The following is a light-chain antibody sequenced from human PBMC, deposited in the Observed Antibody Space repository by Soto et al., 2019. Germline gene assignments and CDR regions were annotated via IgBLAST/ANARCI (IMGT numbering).Light chain of an antibody. CDR2: EAS. Sequence: EIVLTQSPGTLSLSPGERATLSCRASQSVSNTFLAWYQQKPGQAPRLLLSEASSRAPGIPDRFSGSGSGTDFTLTISRLEPEDFAVYYCQQFGTSHPYTFGQGTKVDMK. CDR3: QQFGTSHPYT. J-gene: IGKJ2*01. V-gene: IGKV3-20*01. CDR1: QSVSNTF.